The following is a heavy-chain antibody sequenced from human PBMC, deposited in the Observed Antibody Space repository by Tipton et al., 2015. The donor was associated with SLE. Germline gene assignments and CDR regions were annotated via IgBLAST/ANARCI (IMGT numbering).Heavy chain of an antibody. Sequence: TLSLTCTVSGGSISTYYWSWIRQHPGRGLEWIGSVFYSGITYYNPSLKSRVVISVDTSENEVSLNLNSVIPADTAMYYCARTEGSQYASWYFDRWGRGTLVSVSS. J-gene: IGHJ4*02. V-gene: IGHV4-31*03. CDR2: VFYSGIT. D-gene: IGHD2-2*01. CDR1: GGSISTYY. CDR3: ARTEGSQYASWYFDR.